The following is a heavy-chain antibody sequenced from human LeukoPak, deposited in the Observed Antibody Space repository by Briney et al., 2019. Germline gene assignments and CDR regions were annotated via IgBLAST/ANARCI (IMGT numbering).Heavy chain of an antibody. D-gene: IGHD2-15*01. CDR1: GFIFSNYD. Sequence: GGSLRLSCAASGFIFSNYDMHWARQTPGKGLEWLTFIRSDGGDKYYADSVKGRFTISRDNSRNTLYLQMNSLRPEDTAVYYCGGLAVFDYWGQGTLVTVSS. J-gene: IGHJ4*02. CDR2: IRSDGGDK. CDR3: GGLAVFDY. V-gene: IGHV3-30*02.